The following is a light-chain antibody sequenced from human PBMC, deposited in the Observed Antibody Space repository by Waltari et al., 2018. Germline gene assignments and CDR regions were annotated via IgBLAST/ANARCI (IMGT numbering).Light chain of an antibody. CDR2: GAS. J-gene: IGKJ1*01. V-gene: IGKV3-15*01. CDR1: QSIRTY. CDR3: QHYANWPPWA. Sequence: EILMTQSPDTLSVSPGARATLPCRASQSIRTYLAWFQQTPGQAPRLPIYGASPRATGIPAMFSCSGSGTEFTLTISSLQSEDSAVYYCQHYANWPPWAFGQGTKVEIK.